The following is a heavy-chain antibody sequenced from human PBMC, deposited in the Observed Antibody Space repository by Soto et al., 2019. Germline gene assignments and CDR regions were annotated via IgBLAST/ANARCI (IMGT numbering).Heavy chain of an antibody. J-gene: IGHJ3*02. CDR1: GYTFTSHG. D-gene: IGHD6-13*01. CDR3: ARDKEQRVFGDAFDI. V-gene: IGHV1-18*01. CDR2: ISAYNGNT. Sequence: ASVKVSCKASGYTFTSHGISWVRQALGQGLEWMGWISAYNGNTNYAQKLQGRVTITTITFTSTAYMELRSLRSDDTAVYYCARDKEQRVFGDAFDIWGQGTTVTVSS.